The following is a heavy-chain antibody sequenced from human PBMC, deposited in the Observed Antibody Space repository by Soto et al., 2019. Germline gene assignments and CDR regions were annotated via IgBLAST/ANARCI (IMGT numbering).Heavy chain of an antibody. J-gene: IGHJ4*02. CDR1: GGSISSGDYS. Sequence: QLQLQESGSGLVKPSQTLSLTCAVSGGSISSGDYSWNWIRQPPGKGLEWIGYIYYGGSTYYNPSLQSRVTMSVDRSKNQFSVKLNSVTAADTAVYYCARVRREYDNSGPVDYWGQGTLVTVSS. CDR3: ARVRREYDNSGPVDY. CDR2: IYYGGST. D-gene: IGHD3-22*01. V-gene: IGHV4-30-2*01.